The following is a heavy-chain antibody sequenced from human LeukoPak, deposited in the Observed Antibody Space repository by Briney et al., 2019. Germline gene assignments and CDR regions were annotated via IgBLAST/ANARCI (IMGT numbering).Heavy chain of an antibody. CDR1: GGSISSSSYY. D-gene: IGHD3-22*01. V-gene: IGHV4-39*01. Sequence: SETLSLTCTVSGGSISSSSYYWGWIRQPPGKGLEWIGSIYYSGSTYYNPSLKSRVTISVDTSKNQFSPKLSSVTAADTAVYYCARHTYYDNPFDYWDQGTLVTVSS. CDR3: ARHTYYDNPFDY. J-gene: IGHJ4*02. CDR2: IYYSGST.